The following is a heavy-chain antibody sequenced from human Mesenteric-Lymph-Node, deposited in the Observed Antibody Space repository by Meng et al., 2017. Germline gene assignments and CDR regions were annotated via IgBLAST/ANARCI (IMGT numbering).Heavy chain of an antibody. CDR3: ARVSSGWDYFDY. Sequence: QAQLQEAGAGLVKPSQTLSLTCTVSGGSVSSGGYYWTWIRQHPGKGLEWFGHIYYSGSTFYNPSLKRRVIISIDTSKNQFSLNLRSVTAADTAVYYCARVSSGWDYFDYWGQGTLVTVSS. D-gene: IGHD6-19*01. CDR2: IYYSGST. CDR1: GGSVSSGGYY. J-gene: IGHJ4*02. V-gene: IGHV4-31*03.